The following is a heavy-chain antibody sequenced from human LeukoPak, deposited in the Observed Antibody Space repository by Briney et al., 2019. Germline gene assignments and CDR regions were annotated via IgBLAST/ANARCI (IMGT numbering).Heavy chain of an antibody. V-gene: IGHV4-39*07. CDR2: IYYSGST. Sequence: SETLSLTCTVSGGSISSSSYYWGWIRQPPEKGLEWIGSIYYSGSTYYNPSLKSRVTISVDTSKNQFSLKLGSVTAADTAVYYCARDDGDAFDIWGQGTMVTVSS. D-gene: IGHD5-24*01. J-gene: IGHJ3*02. CDR3: ARDDGDAFDI. CDR1: GGSISSSSYY.